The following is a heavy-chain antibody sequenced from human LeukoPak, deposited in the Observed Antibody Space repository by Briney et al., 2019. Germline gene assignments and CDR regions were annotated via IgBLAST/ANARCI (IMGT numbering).Heavy chain of an antibody. Sequence: GGSLRLSCAASGFTFSSYGMPWVRQAPGKGLEWVAVISYDGSNKYYADSVKGRFTISRDNSKNTLYLQMNSLRAEDTAVYYCARVKNWDYYFDYWGQGTLVTVSS. V-gene: IGHV3-30*19. CDR2: ISYDGSNK. D-gene: IGHD7-27*01. CDR3: ARVKNWDYYFDY. J-gene: IGHJ4*02. CDR1: GFTFSSYG.